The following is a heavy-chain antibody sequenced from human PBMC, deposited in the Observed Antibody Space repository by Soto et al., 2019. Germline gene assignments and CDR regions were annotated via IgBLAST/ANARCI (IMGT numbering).Heavy chain of an antibody. CDR1: GFTFSSYW. CDR2: IKQDGSEK. J-gene: IGHJ3*02. D-gene: IGHD6-13*01. Sequence: PGGSLRLSCAASGFTFSSYWMSWVRQAPGKGLEWVANIKQDGSEKYYVDSVKGRFTISRDNAKNSLYLQMNSLRAEDTAVYYCARNGDPEPDRPLLLKYSSSWYDDAFDIWGQGTMVTVSS. V-gene: IGHV3-7*01. CDR3: ARNGDPEPDRPLLLKYSSSWYDDAFDI.